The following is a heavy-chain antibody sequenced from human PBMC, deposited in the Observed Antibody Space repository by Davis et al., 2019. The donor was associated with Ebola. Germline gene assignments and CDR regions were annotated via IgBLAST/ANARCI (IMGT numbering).Heavy chain of an antibody. J-gene: IGHJ4*02. CDR1: GGSFSGYY. V-gene: IGHV4-34*01. Sequence: PSETLSLTCAVYGGSFSGYYWSWIRQPPGKGLEWIGEINHSGSTNYNPSLKSRVTISVDTSKNQFSLKLSSVTAADTAVYYCASHGRDYYGSGSHFDYWGQGTLVTVSS. CDR3: ASHGRDYYGSGSHFDY. D-gene: IGHD3-10*01. CDR2: INHSGST.